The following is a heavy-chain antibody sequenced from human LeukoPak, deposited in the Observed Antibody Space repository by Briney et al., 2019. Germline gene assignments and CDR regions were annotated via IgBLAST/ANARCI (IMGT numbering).Heavy chain of an antibody. Sequence: SETLSLTCTVSGGSISSYYWSWIRQPPGKGLEWIGYIYYSGSTNYNPSLKSRVTISVDTSKNQFSLKLSSVTAADTAVYYCARDESSSGHPEYFQHWGQGTLVTVSS. CDR1: GGSISSYY. J-gene: IGHJ1*01. CDR2: IYYSGST. D-gene: IGHD6-19*01. V-gene: IGHV4-59*01. CDR3: ARDESSSGHPEYFQH.